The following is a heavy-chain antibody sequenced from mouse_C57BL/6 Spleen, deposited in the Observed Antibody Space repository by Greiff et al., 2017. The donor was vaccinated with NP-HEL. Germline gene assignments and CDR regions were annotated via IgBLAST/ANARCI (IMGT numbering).Heavy chain of an antibody. J-gene: IGHJ1*03. D-gene: IGHD2-3*01. CDR2: ISGGGGNT. Sequence: EVQRVESGGGLVKPGGSLKLSCAASGFTFSSYTMSWVRQTPEKRLEWVATISGGGGNTYYPDSVRGRFTISRDNAKNTLYLQMSSLRSEDTAVYYCARWGMVYWYFDVWGTGTTVTVSS. V-gene: IGHV5-9*04. CDR1: GFTFSSYT. CDR3: ARWGMVYWYFDV.